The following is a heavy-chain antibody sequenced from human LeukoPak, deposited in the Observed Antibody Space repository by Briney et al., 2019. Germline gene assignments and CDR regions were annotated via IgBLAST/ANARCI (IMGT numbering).Heavy chain of an antibody. Sequence: GGSLRLSCAASGFTSSSSAMSWVRQAPGKGLEWVSAISNNGGYTYYADSVQGRFTISRDNSKSTLCLQMNSLRAEDTAVYYCAKQLGYCSDGSCYFPYWGQGTLVTVSS. CDR3: AKQLGYCSDGSCYFPY. V-gene: IGHV3-23*01. CDR1: GFTSSSSA. J-gene: IGHJ4*02. CDR2: ISNNGGYT. D-gene: IGHD2-15*01.